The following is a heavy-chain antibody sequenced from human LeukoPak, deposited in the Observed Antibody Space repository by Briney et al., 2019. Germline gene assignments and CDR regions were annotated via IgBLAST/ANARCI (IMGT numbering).Heavy chain of an antibody. J-gene: IGHJ4*02. CDR3: AKNSGSTAS. CDR1: GFTFSNYG. Sequence: GGSLRLSCAASGFTFSNYGMHWVRQAPGKGLEWVSVISYDGSNKYYADSVKGRFTISRDNSKNTLYLQMNSLRAEDTAMYYCAKNSGSTASWGQGTLVTVSS. V-gene: IGHV3-30*18. CDR2: ISYDGSNK. D-gene: IGHD1-26*01.